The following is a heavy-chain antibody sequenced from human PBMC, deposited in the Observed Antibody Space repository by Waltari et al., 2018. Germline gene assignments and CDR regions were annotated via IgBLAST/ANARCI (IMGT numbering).Heavy chain of an antibody. D-gene: IGHD4-17*01. Sequence: EVQLLESGGGLVQPGGSLRLSCAESGFTFSSYAMSWVRQAQGKGLEWVSAISVSGGSSYYAYSVKGRFTISSDNSKNTLYLQMNSLRAEDTAVYYCAKDLYGGYYYYVMDFLGQGTTVTVSS. V-gene: IGHV3-23*01. J-gene: IGHJ6*02. CDR2: ISVSGGSS. CDR1: GFTFSSYA. CDR3: AKDLYGGYYYYVMDF.